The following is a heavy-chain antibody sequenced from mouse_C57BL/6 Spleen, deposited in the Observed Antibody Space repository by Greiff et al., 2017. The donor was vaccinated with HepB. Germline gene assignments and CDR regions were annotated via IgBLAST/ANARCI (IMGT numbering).Heavy chain of an antibody. CDR2: ISYDGSN. Sequence: VQLKQSGPGLVKPSQSLSLTCSVTGYSITSGYYWNWIRQFPGNKLEWMGYISYDGSNNYNPSLKNRISITRDTSKNQFFLKLNSVTTEDTATYYCARDDGEAMDYWGQGTSVTVSS. D-gene: IGHD1-1*01. J-gene: IGHJ4*01. V-gene: IGHV3-6*01. CDR1: GYSITSGYY. CDR3: ARDDGEAMDY.